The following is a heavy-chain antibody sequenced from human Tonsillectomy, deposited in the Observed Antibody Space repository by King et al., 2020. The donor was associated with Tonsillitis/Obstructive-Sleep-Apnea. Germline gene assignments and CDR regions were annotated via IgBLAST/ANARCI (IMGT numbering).Heavy chain of an antibody. CDR1: GSTFSSYW. Sequence: VQLVESGGGLVQPGGSLRLPCAALGSTFSSYWMHWVRQAPGKGLMWVSRINTDGRITSYADSVKGRFTISRDNAKNPVYLQMNSLRVEDTAVYYCTRDFLSQENWGQGTTVTVSS. CDR2: INTDGRIT. J-gene: IGHJ6*02. V-gene: IGHV3-74*01. CDR3: TRDFLSQEN.